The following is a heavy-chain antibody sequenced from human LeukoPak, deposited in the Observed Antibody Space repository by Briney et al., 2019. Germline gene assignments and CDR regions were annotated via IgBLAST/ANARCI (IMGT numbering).Heavy chain of an antibody. D-gene: IGHD2-2*01. J-gene: IGHJ4*02. CDR1: GYSFTGYY. CDR2: INPYSGGT. CDR3: VRDRTKYCSSTSCPLDY. V-gene: IGHV1-2*02. Sequence: ASVKVSCKASGYSFTGYYMHWVRQAPGQGLEWMGWINPYSGGTNYAQKFQGRVTMTRDTSISTAYMELNRLRSDDTAVYYCVRDRTKYCSSTSCPLDYWGQGTLVTVSS.